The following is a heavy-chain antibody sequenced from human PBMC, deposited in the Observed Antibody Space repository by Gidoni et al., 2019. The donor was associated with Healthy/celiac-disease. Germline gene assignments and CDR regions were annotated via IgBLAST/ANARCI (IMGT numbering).Heavy chain of an antibody. CDR1: GGSISSYY. D-gene: IGHD2-15*01. J-gene: IGHJ3*02. CDR3: ARDGGYCSGGSCDAGGNAFDI. V-gene: IGHV4-59*01. Sequence: QVQLQESGPGLVNPSETLSLTCTVSGGSISSYYWSWIRQPPGKGLEWIGYIYYSGSTNYNPSLKSRVTISVDTSKNQFSLKLSSVTAADTAVYYCARDGGYCSGGSCDAGGNAFDIWGQGTMVTVSS. CDR2: IYYSGST.